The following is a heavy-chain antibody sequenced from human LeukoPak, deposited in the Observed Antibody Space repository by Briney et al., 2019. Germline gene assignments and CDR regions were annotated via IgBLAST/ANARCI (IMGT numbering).Heavy chain of an antibody. Sequence: GGSLRLSCAASGFTFSSYAMHWVRQAPGKGLEWVAVISYDGSNKYYADSVKGRFTISRDNSKNTLYLQMNSLRAEDTAVYYCARESSSGSWGQGTLVTVSS. CDR1: GFTFSSYA. V-gene: IGHV3-30*04. J-gene: IGHJ4*02. D-gene: IGHD3-22*01. CDR2: ISYDGSNK. CDR3: ARESSSGS.